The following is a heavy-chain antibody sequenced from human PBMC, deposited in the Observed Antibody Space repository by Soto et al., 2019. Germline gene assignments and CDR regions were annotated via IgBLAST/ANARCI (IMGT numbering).Heavy chain of an antibody. V-gene: IGHV3-9*01. CDR1: GFTFDDYA. CDR2: ISWNSGSI. J-gene: IGHJ3*02. Sequence: EVQLVESGGGLVQPGRSLRLSCAASGFTFDDYAMHWVRQAPGKGLEWVSGISWNSGSIGYADSVKGRFTISSDNAKNSLYLQMNSLRADDTALYYCAKGGFGYDRCGCLAFDIWGRGRMVAVS. CDR3: AKGGFGYDRCGCLAFDI. D-gene: IGHD3-22*01.